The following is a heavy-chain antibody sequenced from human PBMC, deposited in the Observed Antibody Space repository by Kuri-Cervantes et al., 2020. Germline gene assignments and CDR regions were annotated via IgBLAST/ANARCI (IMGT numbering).Heavy chain of an antibody. Sequence: GESLKISCAASGLTFSSYAMHWVRQAPGKGLEWVAVISYDGSNKYYADSVKGRFTISRDNSKNTLYVQMNSLRADDMAVYYCARGEGRFLEWFHPQFDYWGQGTLVTVSS. D-gene: IGHD3-3*01. J-gene: IGHJ4*02. V-gene: IGHV3-30-3*01. CDR1: GLTFSSYA. CDR2: ISYDGSNK. CDR3: ARGEGRFLEWFHPQFDY.